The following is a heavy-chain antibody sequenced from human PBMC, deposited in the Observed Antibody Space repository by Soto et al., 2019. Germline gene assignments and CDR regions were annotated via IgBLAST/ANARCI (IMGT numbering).Heavy chain of an antibody. Sequence: GGSLRLSCAASGFTFSSYAMSWVRRAPGKGLEWVSGISGRRGSTYYADSVKGRFTISRDNSKNTLYLQMNSLRAEDTAVYYCARDPSGSYYPWPIDYWGQGTLVTVSS. D-gene: IGHD1-26*01. V-gene: IGHV3-23*01. J-gene: IGHJ4*02. CDR3: ARDPSGSYYPWPIDY. CDR1: GFTFSSYA. CDR2: ISGRRGST.